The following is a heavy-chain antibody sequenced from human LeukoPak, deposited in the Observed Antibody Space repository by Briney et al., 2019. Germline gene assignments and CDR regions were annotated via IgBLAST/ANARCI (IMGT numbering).Heavy chain of an antibody. D-gene: IGHD3-22*01. Sequence: SETLSLTCTVSGGSISSGSYYWSWIRQPAGTGLEWIGRIYASGSTNYNPSLKSRVTISVDTSKNQFSLKLSSVTAADTAVYYCARPSTYYYDSSGHGAFDIWGQGTMVTVSS. CDR1: GGSISSGSYY. CDR3: ARPSTYYYDSSGHGAFDI. J-gene: IGHJ3*02. V-gene: IGHV4-61*02. CDR2: IYASGST.